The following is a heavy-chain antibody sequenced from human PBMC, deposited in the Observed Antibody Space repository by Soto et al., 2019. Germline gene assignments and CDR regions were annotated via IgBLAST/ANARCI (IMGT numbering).Heavy chain of an antibody. D-gene: IGHD1-26*01. Sequence: GASVKVSCKASGYPFSRYTIYWVRQAPGQGLEWMGWINTGNGDTKYSQKVQGRVTITRDTSASTAFMELNSLISEDTAVYFCARARSGSPTEYFQYWGQGTLVTVSS. CDR3: ARARSGSPTEYFQY. V-gene: IGHV1-3*04. CDR2: INTGNGDT. J-gene: IGHJ1*01. CDR1: GYPFSRYT.